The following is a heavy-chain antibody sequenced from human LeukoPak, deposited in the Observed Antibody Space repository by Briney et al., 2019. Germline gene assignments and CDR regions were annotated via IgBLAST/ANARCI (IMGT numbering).Heavy chain of an antibody. CDR1: GFIFDDYA. D-gene: IGHD6-19*01. CDR3: AKDGGHSSVLYYFES. Sequence: GGSLRLSCEASGFIFDDYAMHWVRPAPGKGLEWVSGISWKSGSMRYADSVKGRFTVSRDNAKNSLYLEMNSLRPEDTAFYYCAKDGGHSSVLYYFESWGQGTLVTVSS. V-gene: IGHV3-9*01. J-gene: IGHJ4*02. CDR2: ISWKSGSM.